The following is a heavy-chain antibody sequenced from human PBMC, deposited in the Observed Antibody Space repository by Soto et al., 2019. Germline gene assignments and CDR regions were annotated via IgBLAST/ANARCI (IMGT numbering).Heavy chain of an antibody. D-gene: IGHD1-1*01. CDR1: GFTFSTYC. CDR3: VRGTTAWRGMDY. V-gene: IGHV3-74*01. CDR2: TCRYGREL. J-gene: IGHJ4*02. Sequence: RLSFSAFGFTFSTYCMHGVRHTPGTGLVWVSRTCRYGRELYYADSVKGRFTISRDDAKNTLYLQMDSLRVEDTGIYYCVRGTTAWRGMDYWGQGALVTVSS.